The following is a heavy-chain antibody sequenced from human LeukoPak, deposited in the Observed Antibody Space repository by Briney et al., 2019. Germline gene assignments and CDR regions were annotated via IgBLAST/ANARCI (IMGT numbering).Heavy chain of an antibody. V-gene: IGHV3-30*02. CDR3: AREGDSITMMSPPDY. CDR2: IRYDGSNK. CDR1: GFTFSSYG. J-gene: IGHJ4*02. Sequence: PGGSLRLSCAASGFTFSSYGMHWVRQAPGKGLEWVAFIRYDGSNKYYADSVKGRFTISRDNSKNTLYLQMNSLRSEDTAVYYCAREGDSITMMSPPDYWGQGTLVTVSS. D-gene: IGHD3-22*01.